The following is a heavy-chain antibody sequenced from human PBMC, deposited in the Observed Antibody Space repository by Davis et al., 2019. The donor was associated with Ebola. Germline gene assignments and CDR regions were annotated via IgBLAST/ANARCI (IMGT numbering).Heavy chain of an antibody. CDR1: GFTFSDYW. J-gene: IGHJ6*03. Sequence: GESLKISCAASGFTFSDYWMHWVRQAPGKGLVWVSRIKTDGSSTSYADSVKGRFTISRENAKNSLYLQMNSLRAGDTAVYYCARGNYYMDVWGKGTTVTVSS. V-gene: IGHV3-74*01. CDR3: ARGNYYMDV. CDR2: IKTDGSST.